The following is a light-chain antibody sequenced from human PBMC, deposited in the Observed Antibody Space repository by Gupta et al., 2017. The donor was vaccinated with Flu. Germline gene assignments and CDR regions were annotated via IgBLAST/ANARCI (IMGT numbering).Light chain of an antibody. CDR3: MQGKQWYT. V-gene: IGKV2-30*02. J-gene: IGKJ2*01. Sequence: DVVLTQSPLSLSVTLGQPASISCRSSQSLVHSDGNTYLNWLQQRPGQSPRRLFYKGSNRDSGVPDRFSGSGSGTDFTLESSRVEAEDVGIYYCMQGKQWYTFGQGTKVEIK. CDR1: QSLVHSDGNTY. CDR2: KGS.